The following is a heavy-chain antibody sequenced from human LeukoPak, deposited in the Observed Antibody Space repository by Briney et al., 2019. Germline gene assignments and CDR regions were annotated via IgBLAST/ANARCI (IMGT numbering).Heavy chain of an antibody. CDR2: INPSGGST. CDR3: ARDHSTIVVVPAAPGGY. J-gene: IGHJ4*02. CDR1: GYTFTSYY. V-gene: IGHV1-46*01. D-gene: IGHD2-2*01. Sequence: ASVKVSCKASGYTFTSYYMHWVRQAPGQGLEWMGIINPSGGSTSYAQKFQGRVTMTRDTSTSTVYMELSSLRSEDTAVYYCARDHSTIVVVPAAPGGYWGQGTLVTVSS.